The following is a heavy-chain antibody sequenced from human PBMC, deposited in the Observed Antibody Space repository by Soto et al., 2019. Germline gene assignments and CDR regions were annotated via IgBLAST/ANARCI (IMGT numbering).Heavy chain of an antibody. V-gene: IGHV4-34*01. D-gene: IGHD6-6*01. J-gene: IGHJ4*02. CDR3: AREGAYRAARRIDY. CDR2: INHSGST. CDR1: GGSFSGYY. Sequence: QVQLQQWGAGLLKPSETLSLTCAVYGGSFSGYYWSWIRQPPGKGLEWIGEINHSGSTNYNPSLKRRVTISVDPSKDQFSRKLSSMTAADTAVYYWAREGAYRAARRIDYWGQGTLVTVSS.